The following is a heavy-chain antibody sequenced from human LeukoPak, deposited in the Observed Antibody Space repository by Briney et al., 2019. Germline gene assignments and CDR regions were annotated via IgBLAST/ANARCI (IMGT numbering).Heavy chain of an antibody. D-gene: IGHD3-10*01. CDR3: ARGSMVRGKPSGY. V-gene: IGHV4-39*06. Sequence: SETLSLTCTVSGGSISSSAYYWSWIRQPLGKGLEWIGEINHSGSTNYNPSLKSRVTISVDTSKNQFPLKLSSVTAADTAVYYCARGSMVRGKPSGYWGQGTLVTVSS. CDR2: INHSGST. CDR1: GGSISSSAYY. J-gene: IGHJ4*02.